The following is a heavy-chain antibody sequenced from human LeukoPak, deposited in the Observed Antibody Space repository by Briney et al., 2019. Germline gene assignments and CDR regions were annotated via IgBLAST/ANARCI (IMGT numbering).Heavy chain of an antibody. D-gene: IGHD3-3*01. J-gene: IGHJ4*02. Sequence: PGGSLRLSCTAAGFTFGEYAMSWFRQAPGKGLEWVGFIRSKAYGGTTEYAASVKGRFTISRDDSKSIAYLQMNSMKTEDTDVYYCTREWGGSYDFWSGYSGISLFDYWGQGTLVTVSS. CDR2: IRSKAYGGTT. V-gene: IGHV3-49*03. CDR1: GFTFGEYA. CDR3: TREWGGSYDFWSGYSGISLFDY.